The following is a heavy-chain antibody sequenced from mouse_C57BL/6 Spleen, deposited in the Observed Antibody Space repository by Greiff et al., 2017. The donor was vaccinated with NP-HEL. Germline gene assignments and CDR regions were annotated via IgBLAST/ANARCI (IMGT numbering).Heavy chain of an antibody. CDR2: IWSGGST. D-gene: IGHD1-1*01. CDR3: ARGTTVVPYYFDY. CDR1: GFSLTSYG. Sequence: QVQLKESGPGLVQPSQSLSITCTVSGFSLTSYGVHWVRQSPGKGLEWLGVIWSGGSTDYNAAFISRLSISKDNSKSQVFFKMNSLQADDTAIYYCARGTTVVPYYFDYWGQGTTLTVSS. V-gene: IGHV2-2*01. J-gene: IGHJ2*01.